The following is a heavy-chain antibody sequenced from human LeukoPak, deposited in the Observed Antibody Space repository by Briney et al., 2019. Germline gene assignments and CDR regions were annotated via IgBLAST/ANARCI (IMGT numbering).Heavy chain of an antibody. V-gene: IGHV3-23*01. D-gene: IGHD3-3*01. CDR2: ISGSGGST. CDR3: AKGDDFWSGYYYYYYGMDV. Sequence: GGSLRLSCAASGFTFSSYAMSWVRQAPGKGLEWVSAISGSGGSTYYADSVKGRFTISRDNSKNTLYLQMNSLRAEDTAVYYCAKGDDFWSGYYYYYYGMDVWGQGTTVTVSS. CDR1: GFTFSSYA. J-gene: IGHJ6*02.